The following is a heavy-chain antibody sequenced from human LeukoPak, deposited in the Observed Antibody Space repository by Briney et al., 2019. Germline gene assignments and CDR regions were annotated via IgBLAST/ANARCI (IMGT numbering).Heavy chain of an antibody. J-gene: IGHJ4*02. D-gene: IGHD3-3*01. V-gene: IGHV4-59*08. CDR3: ARHGPLYDIWSAQFYFDY. Sequence: SETLSLTCTVSGDSISTYYWSWIRQPPGKRLEWIGYIYFSGTTNYNPSLKSRVTISVDTSKNQFSLRLSSVTAADTAVYYCARHGPLYDIWSAQFYFDYWGQGTLVTVPS. CDR1: GDSISTYY. CDR2: IYFSGTT.